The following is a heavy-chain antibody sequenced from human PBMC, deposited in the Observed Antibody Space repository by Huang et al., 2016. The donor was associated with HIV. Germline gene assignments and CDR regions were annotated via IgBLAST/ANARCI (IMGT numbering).Heavy chain of an antibody. Sequence: QVQLVESGGGVVQPGRSLRLSCTAAGFSFSSDGMHWVRQVPGKGLEWGAVVSFNGSPNSSADSGKGRFTISRDNSKNTLYLQMNSLTVEDTAVYYCAKDKYLMSTILAYYFDCWGQGTLVTVSS. CDR2: VSFNGSPN. J-gene: IGHJ4*02. CDR1: GFSFSSDG. CDR3: AKDKYLMSTILAYYFDC. V-gene: IGHV3-30*18. D-gene: IGHD3-3*01.